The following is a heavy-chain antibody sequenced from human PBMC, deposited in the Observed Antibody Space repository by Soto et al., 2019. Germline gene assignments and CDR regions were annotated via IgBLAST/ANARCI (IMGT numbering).Heavy chain of an antibody. J-gene: IGHJ6*03. CDR3: AREERRINLVGGQSYYYYYMDA. CDR2: IYHNGSS. CDR1: GGSISYYY. D-gene: IGHD3-10*01. Sequence: SETLSLTCTVSGGSISYYYWSWIRQPPGKGLEWIGYIYHNGSSNYNPSLRSRVTMTLDKSKNQFFLQLTSVTAADTAVYYCAREERRINLVGGQSYYYYYMDAWGTGTKVTVS. V-gene: IGHV4-4*08.